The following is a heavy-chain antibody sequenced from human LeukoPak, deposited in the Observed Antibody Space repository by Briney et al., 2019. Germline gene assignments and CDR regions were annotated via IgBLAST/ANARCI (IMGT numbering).Heavy chain of an antibody. J-gene: IGHJ4*02. Sequence: TSETLSLTCTVSGGSISSSGYYWGRIRQPPGKGLEWIGSIYYSGSTYYNPSLKSRVTISVDTSKNQSSLKLSSVTAADTAVYYCARSSGGSYVFDYWGQGTMVTVSS. CDR2: IYYSGST. CDR1: GGSISSSGYY. V-gene: IGHV4-39*07. D-gene: IGHD1-26*01. CDR3: ARSSGGSYVFDY.